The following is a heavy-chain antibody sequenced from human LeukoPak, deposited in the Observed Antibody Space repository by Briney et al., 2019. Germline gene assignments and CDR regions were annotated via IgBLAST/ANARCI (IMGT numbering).Heavy chain of an antibody. CDR2: IGAYNGNT. J-gene: IGHJ5*02. CDR1: GYTFTSYG. Sequence: ASVKVSCKASGYTFTSYGISWVRQAPGQGLEWMGWIGAYNGNTNYAQKLQGRVTMTTDTSTSTAYMELRSLRSDDTAVYYCARGRYNWNYVDWFDPWGQGTLVTVSS. D-gene: IGHD1-7*01. CDR3: ARGRYNWNYVDWFDP. V-gene: IGHV1-18*01.